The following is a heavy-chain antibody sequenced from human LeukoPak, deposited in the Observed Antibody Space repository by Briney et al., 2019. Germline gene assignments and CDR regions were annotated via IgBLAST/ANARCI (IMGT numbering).Heavy chain of an antibody. Sequence: GGSLRLSCAASGFTFSSYGMSWVRQAPGKGLEWVSAISGSGGSTYYADSVKGRFTISRDNSKNTLYLQMNSLRAEDTAVYYCAKGVVVVPAKYYFDYWGQGTLVTVSS. J-gene: IGHJ4*02. CDR1: GFTFSSYG. D-gene: IGHD2-15*01. V-gene: IGHV3-23*01. CDR2: ISGSGGST. CDR3: AKGVVVVPAKYYFDY.